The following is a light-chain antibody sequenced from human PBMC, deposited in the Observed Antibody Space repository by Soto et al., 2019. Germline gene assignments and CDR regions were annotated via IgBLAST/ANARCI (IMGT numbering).Light chain of an antibody. CDR3: QHYQDAAT. J-gene: IGKJ5*01. V-gene: IGKV3-20*01. Sequence: EIVLTQSPGTLSLSPGERATLSCRTSQSVSSRYLAWYQQKPGQAPRLLIYATSSRATGVPGRFSGSGSGTDFTLTISRLEPEDFAVYYCQHYQDAATFGQGTRLEIK. CDR2: ATS. CDR1: QSVSSRY.